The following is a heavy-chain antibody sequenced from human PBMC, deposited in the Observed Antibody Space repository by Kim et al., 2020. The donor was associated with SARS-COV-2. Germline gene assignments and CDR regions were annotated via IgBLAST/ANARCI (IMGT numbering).Heavy chain of an antibody. D-gene: IGHD2-15*01. Sequence: YTDSGRGRFTIPGDNTKNSLYLQMNSLGAGDTALYYCAKDWWGGGDAFDIWGQGTMVTVSS. CDR3: AKDWWGGGDAFDI. V-gene: IGHV3-9*01. J-gene: IGHJ3*02.